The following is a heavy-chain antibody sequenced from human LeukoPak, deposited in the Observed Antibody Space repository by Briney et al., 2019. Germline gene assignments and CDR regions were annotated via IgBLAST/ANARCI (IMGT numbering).Heavy chain of an antibody. CDR3: AKDSGIAVAGSDAFDI. V-gene: IGHV3-23*01. Sequence: PGGSLRLSCAASGFTFSSYAMSWVRQAPGKGLEWVSAISGSGGSTYYADSVKGRFTISRDNSKNTLYLQMNSLRAEDTAVYYCAKDSGIAVAGSDAFDIWGQGTMVTVSS. D-gene: IGHD6-19*01. CDR1: GFTFSSYA. CDR2: ISGSGGST. J-gene: IGHJ3*02.